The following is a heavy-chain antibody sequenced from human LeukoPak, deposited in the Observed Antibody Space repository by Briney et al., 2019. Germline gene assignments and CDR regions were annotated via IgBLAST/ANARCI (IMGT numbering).Heavy chain of an antibody. Sequence: KPSETLSLTCTVSGGPISSGGYYWSWIRQHPGKGLEWIGYIYYSGSTYYNPSLKSRVTISVDTSKNQFSLKLSSVTAADTAVYYCARDGEYSSSSFYYGMDVWGQGTTVTVSS. D-gene: IGHD6-6*01. J-gene: IGHJ6*02. V-gene: IGHV4-31*03. CDR1: GGPISSGGYY. CDR2: IYYSGST. CDR3: ARDGEYSSSSFYYGMDV.